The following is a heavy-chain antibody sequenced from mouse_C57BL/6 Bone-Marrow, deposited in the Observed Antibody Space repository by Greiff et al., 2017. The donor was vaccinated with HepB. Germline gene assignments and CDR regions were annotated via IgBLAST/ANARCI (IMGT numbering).Heavy chain of an antibody. D-gene: IGHD2-1*01. Sequence: VQLQQPGAELVRPGSSVKLSCKASGYTFTSYWMDWVKQRPGQGLEWIGNIYPSDSETHYNQKFKDKATLTVDKSSSTAYMQLSSLTSEDSAVYYCASYGNYSYAMYYWGQGTSVTVSS. CDR2: IYPSDSET. CDR3: ASYGNYSYAMYY. V-gene: IGHV1-61*01. J-gene: IGHJ4*01. CDR1: GYTFTSYW.